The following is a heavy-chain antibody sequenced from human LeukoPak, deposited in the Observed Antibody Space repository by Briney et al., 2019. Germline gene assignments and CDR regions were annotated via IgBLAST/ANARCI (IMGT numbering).Heavy chain of an antibody. CDR3: ARSVALYAFDT. CDR1: GGSISSYY. Sequence: PSETLSLTCTVSGGSISSYYWSWIRQPAGKGLEWIGRIYNSGSTEYNPSLKSRVTISVDTSKNQFSLKLSSVTAADTAVYYCARSVALYAFDTWGQGTMVTVSS. J-gene: IGHJ3*02. V-gene: IGHV4-4*07. D-gene: IGHD2-15*01. CDR2: IYNSGST.